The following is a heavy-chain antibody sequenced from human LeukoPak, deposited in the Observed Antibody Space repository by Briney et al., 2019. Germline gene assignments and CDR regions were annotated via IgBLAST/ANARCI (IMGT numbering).Heavy chain of an antibody. V-gene: IGHV3-66*01. CDR3: ARGPYSSSQLSSFDP. J-gene: IGHJ5*02. Sequence: PGGSLRLSCAASEFIVSINYMTWVRQAPGKGLEWVSLIYSRGDTKYADSVKGRFTISRDNAKNSLFLQMNSLRAEDTAVYYCARGPYSSSQLSSFDPWGQGTLVTVSS. D-gene: IGHD6-6*01. CDR2: IYSRGDT. CDR1: EFIVSINY.